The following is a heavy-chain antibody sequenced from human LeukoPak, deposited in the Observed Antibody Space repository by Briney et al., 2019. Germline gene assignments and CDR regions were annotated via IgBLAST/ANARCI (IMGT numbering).Heavy chain of an antibody. CDR3: ARARRGYSYGYRGTLDY. V-gene: IGHV1-2*02. D-gene: IGHD5-18*01. Sequence: ASVKVSCKASGGTFSSYAISWVRQAPGQGLEWMGWINPNSGGTNYAQKFQGRVTMTRDTSISTAYMELSRLRSDDTAVYYCARARRGYSYGYRGTLDYWGQGTLVTVSS. CDR1: GGTFSSYA. CDR2: INPNSGGT. J-gene: IGHJ4*02.